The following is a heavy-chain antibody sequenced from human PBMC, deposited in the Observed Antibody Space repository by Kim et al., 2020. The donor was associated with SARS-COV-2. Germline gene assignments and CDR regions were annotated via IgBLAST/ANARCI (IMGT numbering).Heavy chain of an antibody. Sequence: SRVTISVDTSKNQFSLKLSSVTAADTAVYYCARVSTYSSGWYGGSNWFDPWGQGTLVTVSS. CDR3: ARVSTYSSGWYGGSNWFDP. V-gene: IGHV4-34*01. J-gene: IGHJ5*02. D-gene: IGHD6-19*01.